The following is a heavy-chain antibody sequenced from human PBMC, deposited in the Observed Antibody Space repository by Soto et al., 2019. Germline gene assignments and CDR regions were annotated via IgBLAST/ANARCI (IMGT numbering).Heavy chain of an antibody. D-gene: IGHD3-22*01. J-gene: IGHJ4*02. Sequence: PSETLFLTCTVSGGSVSRGSYYRSWIRQPPGKGLEWIGYIYYSGSTNYNPTLKSRVTISVDTSKNQFSLKLSSVTAADTAVYYCASSREDDSSGHPTNYWGQGTLVTVSS. CDR1: GGSVSRGSYY. CDR2: IYYSGST. V-gene: IGHV4-61*01. CDR3: ASSREDDSSGHPTNY.